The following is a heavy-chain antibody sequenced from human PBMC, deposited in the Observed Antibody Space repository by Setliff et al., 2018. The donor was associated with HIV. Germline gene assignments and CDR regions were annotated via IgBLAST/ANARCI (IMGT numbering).Heavy chain of an antibody. V-gene: IGHV3-11*01. J-gene: IGHJ6*03. CDR2: ISSYGDTM. CDR1: GFTFSDYY. Sequence: GGSLRLSCAASGFTFSDYYMTWIRHAPGKGLEWVAQISSYGDTMYYAEYVKGRFSISRDNSKNLLYLQMDSLRAEDTAVYYCARGDFDWNPYYYYYYMDVWGKGTTVTVSS. D-gene: IGHD3-9*01. CDR3: ARGDFDWNPYYYYYYMDV.